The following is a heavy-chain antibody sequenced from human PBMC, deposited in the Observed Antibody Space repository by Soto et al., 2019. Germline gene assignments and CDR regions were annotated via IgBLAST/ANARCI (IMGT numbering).Heavy chain of an antibody. J-gene: IGHJ5*02. CDR1: GFTFSSYG. CDR3: AKANYYYDSSGYYFNRWFDP. Sequence: PGGSLRLSCAASGFTFSSYGMHWVRQAPGKGLEWVAVISYDGSNKYYADSVKGRFTISRDNSKNTLYLQMNSLRAEDTAVYYCAKANYYYDSSGYYFNRWFDPWGQGNLVTVSS. D-gene: IGHD3-22*01. CDR2: ISYDGSNK. V-gene: IGHV3-30*18.